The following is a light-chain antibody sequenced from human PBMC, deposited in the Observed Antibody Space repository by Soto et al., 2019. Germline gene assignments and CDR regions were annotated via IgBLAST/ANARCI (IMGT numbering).Light chain of an antibody. V-gene: IGKV1-39*01. CDR3: QQSYSTPPG. CDR2: AAS. CDR1: QSISSY. J-gene: IGKJ1*01. Sequence: DIQMTQSPSSLSASVGDRVTITRRASQSISSYLNWYQQKPGKAPKLLIYAASSLQSGVPSRFSGSGSGTDFTLTISSLQPEDFATYYCQQSYSTPPGFGQGTKVDIK.